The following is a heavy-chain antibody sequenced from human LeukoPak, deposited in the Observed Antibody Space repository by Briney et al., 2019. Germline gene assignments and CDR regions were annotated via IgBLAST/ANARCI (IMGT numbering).Heavy chain of an antibody. CDR3: ARQGGGSSWYSRWGNYYYYYGMDV. CDR2: IYPGDSDT. Sequence: GESLKISCKGSGYSFTSYWIGWVRQMPGKGLEWMGIIYPGDSDTRYSPSFQGQVTISADKSISTAYLQWSSLKASDTAMYYCARQGGGSSWYSRWGNYYYYYGMDVWGQGTTVTVSS. V-gene: IGHV5-51*01. J-gene: IGHJ6*02. D-gene: IGHD6-13*01. CDR1: GYSFTSYW.